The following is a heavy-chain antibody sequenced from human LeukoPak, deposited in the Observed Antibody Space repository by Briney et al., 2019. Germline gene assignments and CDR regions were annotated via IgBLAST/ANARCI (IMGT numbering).Heavy chain of an antibody. V-gene: IGHV1-8*01. CDR3: ARGPTGWYQGDY. Sequence: ASVKVSCKASGYTFTSYDINWVRQATGQGLEWMGWMNPNSGNTGYAQKFQGRVTMTRNTSISTAYMELSSLRSENTAVYYCARGPTGWYQGDYWGQGTLVTVSS. CDR1: GYTFTSYD. CDR2: MNPNSGNT. D-gene: IGHD2-15*01. J-gene: IGHJ4*02.